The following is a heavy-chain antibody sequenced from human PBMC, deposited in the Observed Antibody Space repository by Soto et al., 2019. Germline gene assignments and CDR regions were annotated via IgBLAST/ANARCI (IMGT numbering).Heavy chain of an antibody. Sequence: GGSLRLSCAASGVTFSGSAMHWVRQASGKGLEWVGRIRSKANSSATAYAASVKGRFTISRDDSKNTAYLQMNSLKTEDTAVYYCTRLYYDFWSGQDEPYYMDVWGKGTTVTVSS. D-gene: IGHD3-3*01. CDR1: GVTFSGSA. CDR3: TRLYYDFWSGQDEPYYMDV. CDR2: IRSKANSSAT. J-gene: IGHJ6*03. V-gene: IGHV3-73*01.